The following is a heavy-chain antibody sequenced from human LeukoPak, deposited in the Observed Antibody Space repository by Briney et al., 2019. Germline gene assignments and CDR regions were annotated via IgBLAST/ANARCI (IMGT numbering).Heavy chain of an antibody. Sequence: SETLSLTCTVSGGSISSGGYYWSSIRQHPGKGLEWIGYIYYSGSTYYNPSLESRVTLSVDTSKNQFSLKLSSVTAAKTAVYYGAGPLIAAAGGGAFDIWGQGTMVTVSS. V-gene: IGHV4-31*03. D-gene: IGHD6-13*01. J-gene: IGHJ3*02. CDR1: GGSISSGGYY. CDR3: AGPLIAAAGGGAFDI. CDR2: IYYSGST.